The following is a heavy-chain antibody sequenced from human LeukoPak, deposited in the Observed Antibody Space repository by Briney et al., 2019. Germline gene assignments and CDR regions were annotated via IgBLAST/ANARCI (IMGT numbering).Heavy chain of an antibody. J-gene: IGHJ4*02. CDR1: GFTFDDYT. V-gene: IGHV3-9*01. D-gene: IGHD6-6*01. CDR3: AKGIRTVRLHYFDY. CDR2: ITSNSATM. Sequence: GGSLRLSCAASGFTFDDYTMHWVRQVPGRGLEWVSGITSNSATMAYADSVKGRFTISRDNAKNSLYLQMNSLRPEDTALYYCAKGIRTVRLHYFDYRGQGTLVTVSS.